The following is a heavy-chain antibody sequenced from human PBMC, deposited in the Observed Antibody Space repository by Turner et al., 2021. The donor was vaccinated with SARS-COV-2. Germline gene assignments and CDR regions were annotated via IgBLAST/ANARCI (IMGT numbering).Heavy chain of an antibody. Sequence: VQLVQSGAEVKKPGASVKVSCKVSGYTLTALSMHWVRQAPGKGLEWMGGFDPEEGETIYAQKFQGRVTMNEDTSTDTAYMELSSLRSEDTAVYYCATCRDGYNWGAFHIWGQGTMVTVSS. D-gene: IGHD5-12*01. CDR1: GYTLTALS. CDR3: ATCRDGYNWGAFHI. J-gene: IGHJ3*02. CDR2: FDPEEGET. V-gene: IGHV1-24*01.